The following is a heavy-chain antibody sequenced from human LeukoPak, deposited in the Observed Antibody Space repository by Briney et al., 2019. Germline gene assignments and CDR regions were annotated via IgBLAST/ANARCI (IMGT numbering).Heavy chain of an antibody. Sequence: SQTLSLTCTVSGGSISSGTSYWNWIRQHPGKGPEWIGYIYYRGSTFYNPSLKSRVTISVDTSKNQFSLKLSSVTAADTAVYYCARGGGNSGSATDRWGQGTLVTVSS. D-gene: IGHD5-12*01. J-gene: IGHJ5*02. CDR1: GGSISSGTSY. CDR2: IYYRGST. V-gene: IGHV4-31*03. CDR3: ARGGGNSGSATDR.